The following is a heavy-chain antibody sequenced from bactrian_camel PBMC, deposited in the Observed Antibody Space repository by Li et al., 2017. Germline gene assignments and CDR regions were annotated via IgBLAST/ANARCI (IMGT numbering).Heavy chain of an antibody. CDR2: IYTLDDST. J-gene: IGHJ4*01. CDR3: AVDPQFCSTDVGPFPY. V-gene: IGHV3S54*01. D-gene: IGHD3*01. CDR1: SSYSRAC. Sequence: HVQLVESGGGSVETGGSLNLTCSAHSSYSRACMGWFRQAPGKQREGVATIYTLDDSTYYADSVKGRFTISQDNVNNTLYLQMNSLKPEDTAMYYCAVDPQFCSTDVGPFPYWGQGTQVTVS.